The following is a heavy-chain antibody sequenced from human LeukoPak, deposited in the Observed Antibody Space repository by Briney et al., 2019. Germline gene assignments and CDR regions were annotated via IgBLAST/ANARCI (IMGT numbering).Heavy chain of an antibody. D-gene: IGHD2-2*01. V-gene: IGHV3-11*04. CDR2: IRSSGDTI. CDR1: VFTFSDYY. J-gene: IGHJ4*02. Sequence: GGSLRLSCTASVFTFSDYYMSWIRQAPGKGLEWVSYIRSSGDTIYYADSVKGRFTISRDNAMNSLYLQMNSLRAEDTAVYYCARVFLSALQYCTSTSCSSPGGFDFWGQGTLVTVSS. CDR3: ARVFLSALQYCTSTSCSSPGGFDF.